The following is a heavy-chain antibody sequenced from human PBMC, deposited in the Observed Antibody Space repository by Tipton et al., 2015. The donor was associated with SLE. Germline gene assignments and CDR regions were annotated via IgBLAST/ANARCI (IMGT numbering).Heavy chain of an antibody. Sequence: SLRLSCAASGFTFSNYGMHWVRQAPGKGLEWMAVIWYDGSNKYYADSVKGRFTISRDNSKNTLYLQMNSLRAEYTAVYYSAKEGIYEVLGLVGRIGVWGQGTPVPVSS. D-gene: IGHD1-26*01. V-gene: IGHV3-33*03. J-gene: IGHJ6*01. CDR1: GFTFSNYG. CDR3: AKEGIYEVLGLVGRIGV. CDR2: IWYDGSNK.